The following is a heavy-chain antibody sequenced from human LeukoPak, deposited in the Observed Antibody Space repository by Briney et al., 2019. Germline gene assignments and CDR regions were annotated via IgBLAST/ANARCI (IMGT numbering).Heavy chain of an antibody. CDR3: ARLGEGSTSPGGWPSYYYYYMDV. D-gene: IGHD2-2*01. CDR1: GFTFSSYS. J-gene: IGHJ6*03. Sequence: GGSLRLSCAAPGFTFSSYSMNWVRQAPGKGLEWVSYISSSSSTIYYADSVKGRFTISRDNAKNSLYLQMNSLRAEDTAVYYCARLGEGSTSPGGWPSYYYYYMDVWGKGTTVTVSS. V-gene: IGHV3-48*01. CDR2: ISSSSSTI.